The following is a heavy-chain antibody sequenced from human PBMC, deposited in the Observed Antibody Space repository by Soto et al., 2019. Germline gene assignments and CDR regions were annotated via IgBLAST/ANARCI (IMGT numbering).Heavy chain of an antibody. J-gene: IGHJ4*02. CDR1: AYTFTIYG. Sequence: QVQLVQSGGEVKKPGASVKVSCKASAYTFTIYGITWVRQAPGQGPEWMGWIRTSNGETKYAQNCHGRVTMTRDTSTNTVFMDLRSLSSDDTALYYCATALGTSGWFAYWGQGTLLTVSS. CDR3: ATALGTSGWFAY. V-gene: IGHV1-18*01. CDR2: IRTSNGET. D-gene: IGHD6-13*01.